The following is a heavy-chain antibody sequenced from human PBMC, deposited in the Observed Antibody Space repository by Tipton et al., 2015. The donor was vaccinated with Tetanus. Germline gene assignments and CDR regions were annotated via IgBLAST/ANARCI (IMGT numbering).Heavy chain of an antibody. J-gene: IGHJ5*02. D-gene: IGHD3-16*01. CDR3: ARDQGGGRVARLNWFGP. CDR2: VYYTGST. V-gene: IGHV4-59*02. Sequence: TLSLTCTVSGDSVSGCYWSWIRQPPGKGLEWIGYVYYTGSTNHNPSLKSRVTISMDRSKNQISLQLTSVTAADTAVYYCARDQGGGRVARLNWFGPWGQGTLVTVSS. CDR1: GDSVSGCY.